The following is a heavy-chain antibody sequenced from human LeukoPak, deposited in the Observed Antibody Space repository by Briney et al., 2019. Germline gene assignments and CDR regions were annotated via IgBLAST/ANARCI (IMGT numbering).Heavy chain of an antibody. D-gene: IGHD2-8*01. CDR1: GFTFSSYA. V-gene: IGHV3-23*01. Sequence: GGSPRLSCAASGFTFSSYAMTWVRQAPGKGLEWVSAISGSGGSTYYADSVKGRFTISRDNSKNMLYLQMNSLRAEDTAVYYCAQTRMSYYYYGMDVWGQGTTVTVSS. J-gene: IGHJ6*02. CDR3: AQTRMSYYYYGMDV. CDR2: ISGSGGST.